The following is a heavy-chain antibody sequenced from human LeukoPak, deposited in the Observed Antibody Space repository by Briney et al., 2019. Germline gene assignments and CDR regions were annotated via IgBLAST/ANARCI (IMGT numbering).Heavy chain of an antibody. CDR3: AKDKSVSADYYFDY. D-gene: IGHD5/OR15-5a*01. J-gene: IGHJ4*02. V-gene: IGHV3-30*04. CDR2: ISTDRNDK. Sequence: PGGSLRLSCAASGFTFSGYAMHWVRQAPGKGLEWLTVISTDRNDKHYADSVKGRFTVSRDNSKNTLFLQMNNLRTEDTAVYYCAKDKSVSADYYFDYWGQGTLVTVSS. CDR1: GFTFSGYA.